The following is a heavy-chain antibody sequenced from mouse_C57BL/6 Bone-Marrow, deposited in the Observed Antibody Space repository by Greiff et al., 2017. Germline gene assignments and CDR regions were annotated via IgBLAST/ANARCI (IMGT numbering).Heavy chain of an antibody. Sequence: VKLQESGAELARPGASVKLSCKASGYTFTSYGISWVKQRTGQGLEWIGEIYPRSGNTYYNEKFKGKATLTADKSSSTAYMELRSLTSEDSAVYFCARDYYSNYVGAMDYWGQGTSVTVSS. V-gene: IGHV1-81*01. CDR1: GYTFTSYG. CDR2: IYPRSGNT. CDR3: ARDYYSNYVGAMDY. D-gene: IGHD2-5*01. J-gene: IGHJ4*01.